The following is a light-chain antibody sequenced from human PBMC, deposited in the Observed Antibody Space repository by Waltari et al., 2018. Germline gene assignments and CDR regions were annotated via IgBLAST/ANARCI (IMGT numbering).Light chain of an antibody. Sequence: EVVLTQSPGTLSLSPGERATLSCRASQGVGKDLAWYQQRPGQAPRLLRYHTSLRATGIPDRVSGGGYGTDFSLTISRLEPEDFAVYYCQKYDFLPATFGQGTTVEIK. CDR1: QGVGKD. CDR2: HTS. V-gene: IGKV3-20*01. CDR3: QKYDFLPAT. J-gene: IGKJ1*01.